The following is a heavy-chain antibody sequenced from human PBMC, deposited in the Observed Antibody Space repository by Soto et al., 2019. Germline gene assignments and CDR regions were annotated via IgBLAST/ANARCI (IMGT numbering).Heavy chain of an antibody. D-gene: IGHD3-10*01. Sequence: QVQLVHSGAEVKKPGSSVKVSCKASGGTFSSYTISWVRQAPGQGLEWMGRIIPILGIANYAQKFQGRVTITADKSTSTAYMELSSLRSEDTAVYYCARDPPYGSGHPLLDYWGQGTLVTVSS. V-gene: IGHV1-69*04. J-gene: IGHJ4*02. CDR3: ARDPPYGSGHPLLDY. CDR2: IIPILGIA. CDR1: GGTFSSYT.